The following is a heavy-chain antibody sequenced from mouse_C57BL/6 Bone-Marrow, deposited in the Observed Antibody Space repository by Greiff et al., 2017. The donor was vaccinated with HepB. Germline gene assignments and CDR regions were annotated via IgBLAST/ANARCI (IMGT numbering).Heavy chain of an antibody. D-gene: IGHD2-1*01. CDR1: GFTFSDYG. V-gene: IGHV5-15*01. CDR3: ARPTSPQGYYAMDY. CDR2: ISNLAYSI. Sequence: EVKLVESGGGLVQPGGSLKLSCAASGFTFSDYGMAWVRQAPRKGPEWVAFISNLAYSIYYADTVTGRFTISRENAKNTLYLEMSSLRSEDTAMYYCARPTSPQGYYAMDYWGQGTSVTVSS. J-gene: IGHJ4*01.